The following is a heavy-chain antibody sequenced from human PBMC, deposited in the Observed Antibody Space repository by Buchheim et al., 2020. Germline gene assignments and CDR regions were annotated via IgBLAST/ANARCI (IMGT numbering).Heavy chain of an antibody. CDR2: ISYDGTNE. D-gene: IGHD6-19*01. J-gene: IGHJ4*02. CDR3: ARGSAGGRSSGWRLGGYFDY. CDR1: GFTFSSYP. V-gene: IGHV3-30*14. Sequence: QVQLVESGGGVVQPGRSLRLSCAASGFTFSSYPMHWVRQAPGKGLEWISFISYDGTNEYYADSVKGRLSISRDNSENTLYLQMNSLRPDDTAAYYCARGSAGGRSSGWRLGGYFDYWGQGTL.